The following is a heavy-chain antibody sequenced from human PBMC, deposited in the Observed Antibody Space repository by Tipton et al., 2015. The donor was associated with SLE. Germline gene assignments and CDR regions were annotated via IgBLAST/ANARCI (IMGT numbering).Heavy chain of an antibody. D-gene: IGHD3-22*01. CDR1: GASISSYY. J-gene: IGHJ4*02. V-gene: IGHV4-59*07. Sequence: TLSLTCAVSGASISSYYWSWIRQPPGKGLEWIGYIYYSGSTNYNPSLKSRVTISVDTSKNQFSLKLTSVTAAGTAVYYCARGFRYSSGPGAYWGQGTLVTVSS. CDR2: IYYSGST. CDR3: ARGFRYSSGPGAY.